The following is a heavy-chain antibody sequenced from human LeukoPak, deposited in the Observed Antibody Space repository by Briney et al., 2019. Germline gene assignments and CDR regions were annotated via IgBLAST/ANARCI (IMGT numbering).Heavy chain of an antibody. Sequence: GSLGLSCAACGFAFSSYTMNWARQAPGKGLEWVASINRGGTSTHYAFSVKGWFTISRDNAQNVLYLQMNGLRGDDAAVYYCLRGDSRGFWGQGTLVTVSS. D-gene: IGHD3-22*01. CDR3: LRGDSRGF. CDR2: INRGGTST. V-gene: IGHV3-21*06. J-gene: IGHJ4*02. CDR1: GFAFSSYT.